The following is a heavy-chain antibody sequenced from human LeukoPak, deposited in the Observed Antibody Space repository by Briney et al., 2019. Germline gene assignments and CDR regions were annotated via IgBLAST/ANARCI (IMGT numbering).Heavy chain of an antibody. D-gene: IGHD2-15*01. J-gene: IGHJ5*02. CDR2: INHSGST. Sequence: SETLSLTCAVYGGSFSGYYWSWIRQPPGKGLEWIGEINHSGSTNYNPSLKSRVTISVDTSKNQFSLKLSSVTAADTAVYYCARRWDIVVVVAARRFDPWGQGTLVTVSS. V-gene: IGHV4-34*01. CDR3: ARRWDIVVVVAARRFDP. CDR1: GGSFSGYY.